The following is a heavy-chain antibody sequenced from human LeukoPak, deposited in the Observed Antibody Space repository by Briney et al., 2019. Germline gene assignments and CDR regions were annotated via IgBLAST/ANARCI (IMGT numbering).Heavy chain of an antibody. J-gene: IGHJ4*02. CDR3: ARVPEFSSSWYVNFDY. CDR1: GFTFDDYG. V-gene: IGHV3-20*04. Sequence: GGSLRLSCAASGFTFDDYGMSWVRQAPGKGLEWVSGINWNGGSTGYADSVKGRFTISRDNAKNSLYLQMNSLRAEDTAVYYCARVPEFSSSWYVNFDYWGQGTLVTVSS. CDR2: INWNGGST. D-gene: IGHD6-13*01.